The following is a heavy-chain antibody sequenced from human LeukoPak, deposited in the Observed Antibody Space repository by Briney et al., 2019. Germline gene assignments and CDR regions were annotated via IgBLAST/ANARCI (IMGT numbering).Heavy chain of an antibody. CDR1: GYTFTSYG. CDR2: ISAYNGNT. V-gene: IGHV1-18*01. CDR3: ARSCSSTSCYTGIATMDV. D-gene: IGHD2-2*02. J-gene: IGHJ6*03. Sequence: ASVKVSCKASGYTFTSYGISWVRQAPGQGLEWMGWISAYNGNTNYAQKFQGRVTMTRDTSTSTVYMELSSLRSEDTAVYYCARSCSSTSCYTGIATMDVWGKGTTVTVSS.